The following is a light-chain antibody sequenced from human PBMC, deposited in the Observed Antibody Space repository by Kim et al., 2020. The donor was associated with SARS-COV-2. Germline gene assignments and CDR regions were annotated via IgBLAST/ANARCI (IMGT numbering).Light chain of an antibody. J-gene: IGLJ2*01. V-gene: IGLV2-8*01. CDR3: SSYTGSNNVL. Sequence: QSVLTQPPSASGSPGQSVTISCTGSSSDIGTYNYVSWYQQHPGKVPKLIIYEVIKRPSGVPDRFSGSKSGNTASLTVSGLQAEDEGDYYCSSYTGSNNVLFGGGTQLTVL. CDR2: EVI. CDR1: SSDIGTYNY.